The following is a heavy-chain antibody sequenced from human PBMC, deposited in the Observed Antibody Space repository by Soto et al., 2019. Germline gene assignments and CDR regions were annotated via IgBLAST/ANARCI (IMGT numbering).Heavy chain of an antibody. Sequence: GGSLRLSCAASGFTFSSYWMHWVRQAPGKGLLCVSRINPDGSATNYADSVKGRFTISRDNAKNTLYLQMNSLRAEDTAVFYCGRGGSDSPMAPGYWGQGTLVTVYS. CDR3: GRGGSDSPMAPGY. J-gene: IGHJ4*02. CDR2: INPDGSAT. D-gene: IGHD5-18*01. CDR1: GFTFSSYW. V-gene: IGHV3-74*01.